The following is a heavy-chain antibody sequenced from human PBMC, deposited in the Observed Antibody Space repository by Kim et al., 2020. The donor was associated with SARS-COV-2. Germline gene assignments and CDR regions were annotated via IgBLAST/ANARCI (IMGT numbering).Heavy chain of an antibody. CDR1: GGSLSRYY. J-gene: IGHJ6*02. CDR2: VYYSGNT. D-gene: IGHD1-26*01. V-gene: IGHV4-59*13. Sequence: SETLSLTCTVSGGSLSRYYWTWIRQSPGKGLEWIGYVYYSGNTNYNPSLKSRVSMSVDTSKSQFSLNLSSVSAADTAVYYCARGSGRDFPAYYYGVDVWGQGTSVTVSS. CDR3: ARGSGRDFPAYYYGVDV.